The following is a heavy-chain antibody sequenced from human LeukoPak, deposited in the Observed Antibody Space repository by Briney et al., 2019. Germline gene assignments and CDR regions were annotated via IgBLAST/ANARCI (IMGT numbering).Heavy chain of an antibody. CDR2: ISGTGGST. V-gene: IGHV3-23*01. CDR1: GFTFSSYA. D-gene: IGHD2-15*01. CDR3: ARGSSVVGLD. Sequence: GGSLRLSCAASGFTFSSYAMSWVRQAPGKGLEWVSSISGTGGSTSYADSVKGRFTISRDSAKNTLYLQMNSLRAEDTAVYYCARGSSVVGLDWGQGTLVTVSS. J-gene: IGHJ4*02.